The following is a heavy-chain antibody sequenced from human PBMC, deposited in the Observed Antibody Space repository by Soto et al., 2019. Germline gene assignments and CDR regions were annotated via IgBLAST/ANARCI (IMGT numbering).Heavy chain of an antibody. CDR1: GFTFSSYA. J-gene: IGHJ6*02. CDR2: ISGSGGST. Sequence: XXSLRLSCAASGFTFSSYAMRWVLQAPGKGLEWVSAISGSGGSTYYADSVKGRFTISRDNSKNTLYLQMNSLRAEDTAVYYCAVKTTGPNYYYYGMDVWGQGTTVTVSS. CDR3: AVKTTGPNYYYYGMDV. V-gene: IGHV3-23*01.